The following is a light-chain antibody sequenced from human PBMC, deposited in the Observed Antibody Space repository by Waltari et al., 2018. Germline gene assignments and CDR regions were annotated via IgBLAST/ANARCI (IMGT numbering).Light chain of an antibody. CDR2: EVS. CDR3: CSYARSKVGL. CDR1: ISDVGSFNL. J-gene: IGLJ3*02. Sequence: QSALTQPASISGSPGQSITISCAGTISDVGSFNLWSWYQHPPGKAPKPLIFEVSQRPSGISDRFSGSKSGNTASLTISGLQAEDEANYYCCSYARSKVGLCGGGTKLTVL. V-gene: IGLV2-23*02.